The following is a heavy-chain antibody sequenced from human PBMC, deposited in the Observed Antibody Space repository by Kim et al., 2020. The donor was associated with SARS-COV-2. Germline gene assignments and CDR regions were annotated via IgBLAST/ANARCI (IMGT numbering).Heavy chain of an antibody. Sequence: SETLSLTCVVYGESFSGYYWNWIRQPPGKGLEWIGEIDHTGSANYNPSVKSRVTISVDTSKNQFSLKLTSVTAADTAVYYCARGFGMGITRRRFDPWGQG. V-gene: IGHV4-34*01. CDR1: GESFSGYY. J-gene: IGHJ5*02. CDR3: ARGFGMGITRRRFDP. D-gene: IGHD3-3*01. CDR2: IDHTGSA.